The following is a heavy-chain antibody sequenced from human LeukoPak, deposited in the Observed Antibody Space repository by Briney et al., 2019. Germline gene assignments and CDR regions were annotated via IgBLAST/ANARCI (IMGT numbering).Heavy chain of an antibody. CDR2: IYYSGST. J-gene: IGHJ1*01. D-gene: IGHD2-15*01. V-gene: IGHV4-30-4*01. CDR1: GGSISSGDYY. Sequence: SETLSLTCTVSGGSISSGDYYWSWIRQPPGKGLEWIGYIYYSGSTYYNPSLKSRVTISVDTSKNQFSLKLSSVTAADTAVYYCAAGVYCSGGSCYSEYFQHWGQGTLVTVSS. CDR3: AAGVYCSGGSCYSEYFQH.